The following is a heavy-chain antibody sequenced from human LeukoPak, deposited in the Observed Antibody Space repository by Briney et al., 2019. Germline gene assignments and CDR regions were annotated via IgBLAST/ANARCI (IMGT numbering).Heavy chain of an antibody. J-gene: IGHJ4*02. CDR3: AKSLGVGGYTRYKGFDQ. CDR1: GFTFSSSW. Sequence: PGGSLRLSCAGSGFTFSSSWIHWVRQDPGKGLVWVSRISGSDGTSHYADFVTGRFTISRDNSKNTLYLQMNSLRAEDTAAYYCAKSLGVGGYTRYKGFDQWGQGTLVVVSS. D-gene: IGHD3-16*02. V-gene: IGHV3-23*01. CDR2: ISGSDGTS.